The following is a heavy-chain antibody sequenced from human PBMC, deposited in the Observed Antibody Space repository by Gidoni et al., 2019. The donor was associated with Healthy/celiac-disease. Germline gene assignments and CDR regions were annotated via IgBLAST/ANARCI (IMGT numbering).Heavy chain of an antibody. D-gene: IGHD2-2*02. CDR3: ARESAQLLYDWFDP. CDR2: IYTSGST. Sequence: QVQLQESGPGLVKPSETLSLTCTVSGGSISSYYWSWIRQPAGKGLEWIGRIYTSGSTNYNPSLKSRVTMSVDTSKNQFSLKLSSVTAADTAVYYCARESAQLLYDWFDPWGQGTLVTVSS. J-gene: IGHJ5*02. V-gene: IGHV4-4*07. CDR1: GGSISSYY.